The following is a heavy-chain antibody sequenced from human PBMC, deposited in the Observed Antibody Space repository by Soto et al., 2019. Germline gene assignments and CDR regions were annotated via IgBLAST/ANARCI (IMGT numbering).Heavy chain of an antibody. V-gene: IGHV4-38-2*01. CDR2: IYHSGST. CDR1: GYSISSGYY. J-gene: IGHJ5*02. D-gene: IGHD2-15*01. Sequence: ETLSLTCAVSGYSISSGYYWGWIRQPPGKGLEWIGSIYHSGSTYYNPSLKSRVTISVDTSKNQFSLKLSSVTAADTAVYYCAREPQVAARHNWFDPWGQGTLVTVSS. CDR3: AREPQVAARHNWFDP.